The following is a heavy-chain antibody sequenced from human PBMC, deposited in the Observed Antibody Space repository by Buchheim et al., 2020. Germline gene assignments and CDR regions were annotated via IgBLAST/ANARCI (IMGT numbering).Heavy chain of an antibody. CDR1: GFTLSNYW. Sequence: EVQLVESGGGLVQPGGSLRLSCAASGFTLSNYWMTWVRQAPGQGLEWVANIKQDGSDKYHVDSVKDRFTISRDNAKNSLYLQMNSLRAEDTAVYYCARIRWYAVTYSFDHWGQGTL. D-gene: IGHD4-23*01. V-gene: IGHV3-7*01. J-gene: IGHJ4*02. CDR2: IKQDGSDK. CDR3: ARIRWYAVTYSFDH.